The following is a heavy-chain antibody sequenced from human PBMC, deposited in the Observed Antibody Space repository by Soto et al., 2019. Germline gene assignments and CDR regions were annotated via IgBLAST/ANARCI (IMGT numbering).Heavy chain of an antibody. CDR2: ISSSGYI. D-gene: IGHD6-13*01. CDR3: ARSRAAAGLYYYYGMDV. Sequence: GSLRLSCAASGFNFNSYTINWVRQAPGKRLEWLSSISSSGYIFSTDSVRGRFTISRDNAKNSVYLQINSLRAEDTAVYYCARSRAAAGLYYYYGMDVWGQGTTVTVSS. V-gene: IGHV3-21*01. J-gene: IGHJ6*02. CDR1: GFNFNSYT.